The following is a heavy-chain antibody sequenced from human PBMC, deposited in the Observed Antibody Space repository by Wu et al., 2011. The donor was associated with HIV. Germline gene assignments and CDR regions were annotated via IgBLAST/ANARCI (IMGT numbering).Heavy chain of an antibody. D-gene: IGHD5-24*01. Sequence: QVLLVQSGAEVKKPGSSVKVSCKTSGDSLTKYAFSWVRQAPGQGLEWMGGIIPNSGTTNYARKFQGRFTVTADTSTTTVHMELRSLRSEDTAVYYCTTHSDGDGYNYIYWGQGTLVTVSS. CDR3: TTHSDGDGYNYIY. V-gene: IGHV1-69*14. CDR1: GDSLTKYA. J-gene: IGHJ4*02. CDR2: IIPNSGTT.